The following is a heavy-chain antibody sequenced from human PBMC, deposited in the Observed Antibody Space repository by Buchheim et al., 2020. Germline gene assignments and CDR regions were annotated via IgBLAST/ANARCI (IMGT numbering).Heavy chain of an antibody. Sequence: QVQLQESGPGLVKPSQTLSLTCTVSGASISSGSYYWSWIRQPAGKGLEWIGRIYTSGSTNYNPSLKSRVTISVDTPKNQFSLKLSSVTAADTAVYYCARGYYDFWSGPTYYYYGMDVWGQGTT. V-gene: IGHV4-61*02. CDR1: GASISSGSYY. D-gene: IGHD3-3*01. CDR2: IYTSGST. J-gene: IGHJ6*02. CDR3: ARGYYDFWSGPTYYYYGMDV.